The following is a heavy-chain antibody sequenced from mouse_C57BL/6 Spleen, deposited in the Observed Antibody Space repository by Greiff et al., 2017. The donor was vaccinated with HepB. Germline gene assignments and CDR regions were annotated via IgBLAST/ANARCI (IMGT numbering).Heavy chain of an antibody. CDR2: IWSGGST. J-gene: IGHJ1*03. V-gene: IGHV2-2*01. CDR1: GFSFTSYG. D-gene: IGHD1-2*01. CDR3: ARNSKITTARYFDV. Sequence: QVQLKQSGPGLVQPSQSLSITCTVSGFSFTSYGVHWVRQSPGKGLEWLGVIWSGGSTDYNAAFISRLSISKDNAKSQVFFKMNSLQADDTAIYYCARNSKITTARYFDVWGTGTTVTVSS.